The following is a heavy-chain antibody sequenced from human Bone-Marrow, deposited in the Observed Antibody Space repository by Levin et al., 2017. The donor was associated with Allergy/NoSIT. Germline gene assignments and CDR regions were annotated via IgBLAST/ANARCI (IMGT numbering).Heavy chain of an antibody. CDR3: ATSGGYCSSSSCYRGDYFDY. V-gene: IGHV3-30*03. D-gene: IGHD2-2*01. J-gene: IGHJ4*02. Sequence: SCAASGFTFRRYGVHWVRQAPGKGLEWVAFISYDGNNIYYGDSVKGRFTISRDNSRNTLFLQMNSLRAEDTAVYYCATSGGYCSSSSCYRGDYFDYWGQGTLVTVSS. CDR1: GFTFRRYG. CDR2: ISYDGNNI.